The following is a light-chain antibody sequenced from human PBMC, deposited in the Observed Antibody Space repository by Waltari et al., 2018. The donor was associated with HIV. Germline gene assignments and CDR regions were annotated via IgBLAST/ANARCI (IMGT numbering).Light chain of an antibody. CDR3: CAWDSSLNGWI. V-gene: IGLV10-54*01. Sequence: QAGLTQPPSMSTGLGQTATLTCTGDSYIAGYQGVAWVQHRRGHPPKLLSHRNNNRPSGISDRFSAFRSGDTGFLTISGLQSQDEADYFCCAWDSSLNGWIFGGGTHLT. CDR2: RNN. CDR1: SYIAGYQG. J-gene: IGLJ3*02.